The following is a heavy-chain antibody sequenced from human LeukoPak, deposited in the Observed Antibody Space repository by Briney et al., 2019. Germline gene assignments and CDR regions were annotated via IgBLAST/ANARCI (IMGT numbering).Heavy chain of an antibody. D-gene: IGHD2-8*01. CDR3: TGRAYGY. CDR1: GFTFSNAW. Sequence: PGGSLRLSCAASGFTFSNAWTSWVRQAPGKGLEWVGRIKSTTDGGTTDYAAPVKGRFTISRDDSKNTLYVQMNSLKTGDTAVYYCTGRAYGYWGQGTLVTVSS. CDR2: IKSTTDGGTT. V-gene: IGHV3-15*01. J-gene: IGHJ4*02.